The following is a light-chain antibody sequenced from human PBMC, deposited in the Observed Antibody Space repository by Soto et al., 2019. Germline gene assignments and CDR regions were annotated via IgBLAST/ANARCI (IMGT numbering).Light chain of an antibody. Sequence: EIVLTQSPATLSLSPGERATLSCRASQSVSIYLAWYQQKPGQAPRLLIYDASNGATGIPARFSGSGSGTHFTLTISSLTPEDCAVYYCQQRVDWLTFGGGTRVEIK. CDR1: QSVSIY. J-gene: IGKJ4*01. CDR2: DAS. V-gene: IGKV3-11*01. CDR3: QQRVDWLT.